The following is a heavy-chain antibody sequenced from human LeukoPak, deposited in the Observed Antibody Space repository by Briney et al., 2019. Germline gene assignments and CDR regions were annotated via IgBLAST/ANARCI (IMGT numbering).Heavy chain of an antibody. CDR3: ARDVRAVAGHFDY. CDR2: INPNRGGT. D-gene: IGHD6-19*01. V-gene: IGHV1-2*02. Sequence: ASVKVSCKASGYTFTGYYMHWVRQAPGQGLEWMGWINPNRGGTNYAQKFQGRVTMTRDTSISTVYMELSRLRSDDTAVYYCARDVRAVAGHFDYWGQGTLVTVSS. CDR1: GYTFTGYY. J-gene: IGHJ4*02.